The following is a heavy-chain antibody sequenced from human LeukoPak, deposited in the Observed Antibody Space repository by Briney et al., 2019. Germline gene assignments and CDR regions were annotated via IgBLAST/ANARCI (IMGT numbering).Heavy chain of an antibody. J-gene: IGHJ5*01. Sequence: ASVKISCKVSGYTFTDYYMHWVQQAPGEGLEWMELVDPEDGETIYAEKFQGRVTITADTSTDTAYMELSSLSTEDTAVYYCATVVTRENWFDSWCQGTLVTVSS. CDR1: GYTFTDYY. D-gene: IGHD7-27*01. CDR2: VDPEDGET. CDR3: ATVVTRENWFDS. V-gene: IGHV1-69-2*01.